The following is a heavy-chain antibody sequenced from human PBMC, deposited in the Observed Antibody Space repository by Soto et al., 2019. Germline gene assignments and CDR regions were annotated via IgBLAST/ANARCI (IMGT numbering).Heavy chain of an antibody. Sequence: AGGSLRLSCAASGFTFSSYSMNWVRQAPGKGLEWVSSISSSSSYIYYADSVKGRFTISRDNAKNSLYLQMNSLRAEDTAVYYCARDREEYYDFWSGYSSCYYYYGMDVWGQGTMVTVSS. J-gene: IGHJ6*02. D-gene: IGHD3-3*01. V-gene: IGHV3-21*01. CDR2: ISSSSSYI. CDR3: ARDREEYYDFWSGYSSCYYYYGMDV. CDR1: GFTFSSYS.